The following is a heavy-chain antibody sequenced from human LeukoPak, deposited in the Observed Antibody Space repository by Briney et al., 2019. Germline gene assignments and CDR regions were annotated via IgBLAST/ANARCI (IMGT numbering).Heavy chain of an antibody. CDR2: IYYSGST. D-gene: IGHD6-6*01. V-gene: IGHV4-30-4*01. J-gene: IGHJ6*02. CDR1: GGSISSGDYY. Sequence: SQTLSLTCTVSGGSISSGDYYWSWIRQPPGKGLEWIGYIYYSGSTYYNPSLKSRVTISVDTSKNQFSLKLSSVTAADTAVYYCARDCVWAVRPLSRSNYYYYGMDVWGQGTTVTVSS. CDR3: ARDCVWAVRPLSRSNYYYYGMDV.